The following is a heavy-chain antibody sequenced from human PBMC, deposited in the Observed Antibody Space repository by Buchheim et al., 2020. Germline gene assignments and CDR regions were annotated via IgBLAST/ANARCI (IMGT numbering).Heavy chain of an antibody. D-gene: IGHD2-2*01. J-gene: IGHJ5*02. CDR3: ARAGSTGWFDP. V-gene: IGHV4-61*02. Sequence: QVQLQESGPGLVKPSQTLSLTCTVSGGSISSGSYYWSWIRQPAGKGLEWIGRIYTSGSTNYNPSPKSRVTISVDTSKNQLSLKLSSVTAADTAVYYCARAGSTGWFDPWGQGTL. CDR1: GGSISSGSYY. CDR2: IYTSGST.